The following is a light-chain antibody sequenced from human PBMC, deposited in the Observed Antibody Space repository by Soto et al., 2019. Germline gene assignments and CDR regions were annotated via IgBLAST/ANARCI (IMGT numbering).Light chain of an antibody. CDR2: DAS. Sequence: DIQMTQSPSTLSASVGDRVTITCRASQSVNSWLAWYQQKPGKAPKLLIYDASSLEGGVPSRFSGSGSGTEFTLTVSSLQHDDFATYYCQQYNTYSRTFGQGTQVEI. V-gene: IGKV1-5*01. CDR3: QQYNTYSRT. CDR1: QSVNSW. J-gene: IGKJ1*01.